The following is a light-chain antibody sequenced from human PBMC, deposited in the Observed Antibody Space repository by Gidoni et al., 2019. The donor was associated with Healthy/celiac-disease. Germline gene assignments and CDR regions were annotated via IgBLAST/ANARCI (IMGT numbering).Light chain of an antibody. J-gene: IGKJ2*01. CDR1: QSVSSSY. V-gene: IGKV3-20*01. Sequence: EIVLKQSPGTLSLSPGERATLYCRASQSVSSSYLAWYQQKPGQAPRLLIYGASSRATGIPDRFSGSGSGTDFTLTISRLEPEDFAVYYCQQYGSSPNTFGQGTKLEIK. CDR2: GAS. CDR3: QQYGSSPNT.